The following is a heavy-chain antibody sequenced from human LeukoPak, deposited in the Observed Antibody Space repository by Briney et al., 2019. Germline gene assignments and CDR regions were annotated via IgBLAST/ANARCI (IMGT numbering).Heavy chain of an antibody. CDR3: ARGYSNY. CDR2: ISPYSGKT. Sequence: ASVKVSCKASGYTFTNYQISWVRQAPGQGLEWMGWISPYSGKTDYGPKFHGRVTMTTETSTTTAYMEVRSLRSDDTAVYYCARGYSNYWGQGTLVTVSS. CDR1: GYTFTNYQ. D-gene: IGHD1-1*01. J-gene: IGHJ4*02. V-gene: IGHV1-18*01.